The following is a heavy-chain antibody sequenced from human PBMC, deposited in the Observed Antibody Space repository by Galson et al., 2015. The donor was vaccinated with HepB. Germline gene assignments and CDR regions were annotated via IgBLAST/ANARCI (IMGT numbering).Heavy chain of an antibody. V-gene: IGHV3-30-3*01. D-gene: IGHD3-9*01. Sequence: SLRLSCAASGFTFSSYAMHWVRQAPGKGLEWVAVISYDGSNKYCADSVKGRFTISRDNSKNTLYLQMNSLRAEDTAVYYCARDPSYYDILTGRWGWNYYYYGMDVWGQGTTVTVSS. CDR3: ARDPSYYDILTGRWGWNYYYYGMDV. CDR1: GFTFSSYA. J-gene: IGHJ6*02. CDR2: ISYDGSNK.